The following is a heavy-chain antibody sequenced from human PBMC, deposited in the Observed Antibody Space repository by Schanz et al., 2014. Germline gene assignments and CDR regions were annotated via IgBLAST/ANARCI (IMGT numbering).Heavy chain of an antibody. Sequence: QVQLVQSGPAVKKPGASMKVSCLASGYSFTEYFLHWVRQAPGQGLEWMGWINPNSGETNYEQKFKGRVTLTSDTSISTAFMELSVLTSDDTATYFCARARYTGYDCSGYWGQGTLLIVSS. CDR2: INPNSGET. D-gene: IGHD5-12*01. CDR3: ARARYTGYDCSGY. CDR1: GYSFTEYF. J-gene: IGHJ4*02. V-gene: IGHV1-2*02.